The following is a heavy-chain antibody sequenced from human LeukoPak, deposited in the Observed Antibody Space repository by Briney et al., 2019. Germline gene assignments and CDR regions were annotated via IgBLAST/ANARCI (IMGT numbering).Heavy chain of an antibody. Sequence: GGSLRLSCAASEFSVGSNYMTWVRQAPGKGLQWVSAVSGSGAHTYYADSVKGRFTISRDNSRDTLYLQMNSLRAKDTAIYICAKDGGTYPYFLDVWGKGTTVIVSS. CDR2: VSGSGAHT. V-gene: IGHV3-23*01. J-gene: IGHJ6*03. CDR1: EFSVGSNY. D-gene: IGHD1-26*01. CDR3: AKDGGTYPYFLDV.